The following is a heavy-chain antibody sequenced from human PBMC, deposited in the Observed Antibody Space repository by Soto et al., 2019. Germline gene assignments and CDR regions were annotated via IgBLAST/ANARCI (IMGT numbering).Heavy chain of an antibody. D-gene: IGHD5-18*01. Sequence: QVQLKESGPGLVKPSQTLSLTCTVSGGSVSSVGYYWSWIRQRSGKGLEWIGYIYHSGSIQYNPSLNSGVTTSLASCGKHLSLHPSSATAADAALHFCARGGYTYGGKLESWGPRILVTVAS. CDR3: ARGGYTYGGKLES. CDR2: IYHSGSI. CDR1: GGSVSSVGYY. J-gene: IGHJ1*01. V-gene: IGHV4-31*03.